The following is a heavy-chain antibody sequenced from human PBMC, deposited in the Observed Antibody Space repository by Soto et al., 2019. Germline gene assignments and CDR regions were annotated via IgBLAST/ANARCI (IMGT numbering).Heavy chain of an antibody. CDR3: ANDLGRGSRSSGGVY. CDR2: ITASGGNT. J-gene: IGHJ4*02. Sequence: GGSLRLSCAASGFTFSTYAMSWVRQAPGKGLEWVSEITASGGNTYYADSVKGRFSISRDNSRNTLYLQMNNVRAEDTAIYYCANDLGRGSRSSGGVYWGQGTLVTVSS. D-gene: IGHD6-6*01. V-gene: IGHV3-23*01. CDR1: GFTFSTYA.